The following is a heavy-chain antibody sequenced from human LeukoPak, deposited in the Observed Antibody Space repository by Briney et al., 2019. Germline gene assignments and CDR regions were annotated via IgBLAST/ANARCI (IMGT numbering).Heavy chain of an antibody. J-gene: IGHJ4*02. Sequence: SETLSLTCAVSGGSINSHYWGWIRQPPGKGLQWIGDSYYTGKNNHNPSLKSRVTISLDTSKDHLSLKLTSVLAADTAIYYCVRRDTGWNYFDYWGQGILVTVSS. CDR3: VRRDTGWNYFDY. D-gene: IGHD6-19*01. CDR1: GGSINSHY. CDR2: SYYTGKN. V-gene: IGHV4-59*08.